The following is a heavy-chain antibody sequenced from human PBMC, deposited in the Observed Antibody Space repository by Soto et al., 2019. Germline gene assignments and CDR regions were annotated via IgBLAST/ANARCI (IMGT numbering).Heavy chain of an antibody. Sequence: SQTLSLTCAISGDSVSSNSAGWNWIRQSPSRGLEWLGRTYFRSKWYNDYALSVKSRITINPDTSKNQFSLQLNSATPEDTAVYYCARTPASGTLDPWGQGTLVTVSS. V-gene: IGHV6-1*01. CDR1: GDSVSSNSAG. J-gene: IGHJ5*02. CDR3: ARTPASGTLDP. CDR2: TYFRSKWYN. D-gene: IGHD6-13*01.